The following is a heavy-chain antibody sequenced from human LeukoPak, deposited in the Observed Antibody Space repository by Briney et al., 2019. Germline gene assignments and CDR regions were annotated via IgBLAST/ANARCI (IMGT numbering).Heavy chain of an antibody. V-gene: IGHV3-30-3*01. J-gene: IGHJ4*02. D-gene: IGHD6-13*01. Sequence: GGSLRLSCTASGFTFSSFAMHWVRQAPGKGLEWVAVISYDGSNKYFADPVRGRFTISRDNSKNTLFLQMNSLRAEDTAVYYCARDQMISAAGLDYWGQGTLVTVSS. CDR2: ISYDGSNK. CDR1: GFTFSSFA. CDR3: ARDQMISAAGLDY.